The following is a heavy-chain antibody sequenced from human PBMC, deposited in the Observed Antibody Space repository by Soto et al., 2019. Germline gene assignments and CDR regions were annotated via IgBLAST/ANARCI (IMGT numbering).Heavy chain of an antibody. D-gene: IGHD2-21*01. CDR3: ARSRPYQGGVDV. Sequence: VGSLSLSCAASVFTFSSYSMNWVRQAPGKGLEWVSYISSSSSYIYYADSVKGRFTISRDNAKNSLYLQMNSRTAEDTAVYYCARSRPYQGGVDVWGQGTTVTVSS. J-gene: IGHJ6*02. CDR2: ISSSSSYI. CDR1: VFTFSSYS. V-gene: IGHV3-21*01.